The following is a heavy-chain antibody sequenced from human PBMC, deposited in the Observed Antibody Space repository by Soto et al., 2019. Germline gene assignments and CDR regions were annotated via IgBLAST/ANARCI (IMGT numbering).Heavy chain of an antibody. CDR3: ARWDYGVYARFAY. CDR1: GYTFTSHD. Sequence: QVQLVQSGAEVKKSGASVKVSCKASGYTFTSHDINWVRQATGQGLEWMGWMNPNSGNIGYAQKFQGRVTMTRNTSISTAYMEVSSLRSADTAVYYCARWDYGVYARFAYCGQGTLVTVSS. V-gene: IGHV1-8*01. D-gene: IGHD4-17*01. J-gene: IGHJ4*02. CDR2: MNPNSGNI.